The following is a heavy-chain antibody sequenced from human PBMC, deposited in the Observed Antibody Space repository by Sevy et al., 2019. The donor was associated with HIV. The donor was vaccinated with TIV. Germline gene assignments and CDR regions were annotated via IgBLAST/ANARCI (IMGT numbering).Heavy chain of an antibody. D-gene: IGHD3-3*01. J-gene: IGHJ4*02. V-gene: IGHV4-34*01. CDR3: ARGEGDLTI. CDR2: INHSGST. Sequence: SETLSLTCAVYGGSFSGYYWSWIRQPPGKGLEWIGEINHSGSTNYNPSLKSRVTISVDTSKNQFSLKLSAVTAADTAVYYCARGEGDLTIWGQGTLVTVSS. CDR1: GGSFSGYY.